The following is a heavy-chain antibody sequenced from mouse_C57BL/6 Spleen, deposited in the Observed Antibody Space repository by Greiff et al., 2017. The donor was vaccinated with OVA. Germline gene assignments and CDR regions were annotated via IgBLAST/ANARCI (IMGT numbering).Heavy chain of an antibody. Sequence: QVQLQQPGAELVKPGASVKLSCKASGYTFTSYWMQWVKQRPGQGLEWIGEIDPSDSYTNYNQKFKGKATLTVDTSSSTAYMQLSSLTSEDSAVEYCARSMIRRYFDVWGTGTTVTVSS. D-gene: IGHD2-3*01. CDR3: ARSMIRRYFDV. CDR1: GYTFTSYW. J-gene: IGHJ1*03. CDR2: IDPSDSYT. V-gene: IGHV1-50*01.